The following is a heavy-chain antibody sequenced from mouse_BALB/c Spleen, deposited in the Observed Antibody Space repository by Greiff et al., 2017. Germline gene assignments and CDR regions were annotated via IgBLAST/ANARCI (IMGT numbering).Heavy chain of an antibody. CDR2: INSNGGST. CDR3: ARPGSSPYWYFDV. CDR1: GFTFSSYG. Sequence: DVKLVESGGGLVQPGGSLKLSCAASGFTFSSYGMSWVRQTPDKRLELVATINSNGGSTYYPDSVKGRFTISRDNAKNTLYLQMSSLKSEDTAMYYCARPGSSPYWYFDVWGAGTTVTVSS. J-gene: IGHJ1*01. D-gene: IGHD1-1*01. V-gene: IGHV5-6-3*01.